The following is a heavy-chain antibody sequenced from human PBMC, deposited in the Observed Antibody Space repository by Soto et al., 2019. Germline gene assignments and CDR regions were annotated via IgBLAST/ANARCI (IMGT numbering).Heavy chain of an antibody. V-gene: IGHV4-39*02. Sequence: QLQLQESGPGLVKPSETLSLTCTVSGGSISSSSYYWGWIRQPPGKGLEWIGSIYYSGSTYYNPSLKSRVTISVDTSKNQFSLKLSSVTAADTAVYYCVREGSGWYWVDYWGQGTLVTVSS. J-gene: IGHJ4*02. D-gene: IGHD6-19*01. CDR2: IYYSGST. CDR3: VREGSGWYWVDY. CDR1: GGSISSSSYY.